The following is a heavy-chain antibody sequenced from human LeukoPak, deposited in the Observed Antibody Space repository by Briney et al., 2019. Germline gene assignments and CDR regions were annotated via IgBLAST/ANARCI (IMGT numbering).Heavy chain of an antibody. Sequence: SVKVSCKASGGTFISYAISWVRQAPGQGLEWMGGIIPIFGTANYAQKFQGRVTITADESTSTAYMELSSLRSEDTAVYYCARGYSSSSIGYYYYYGMDVWGQGTTVTVSS. V-gene: IGHV1-69*13. D-gene: IGHD6-6*01. CDR3: ARGYSSSSIGYYYYYGMDV. CDR1: GGTFISYA. CDR2: IIPIFGTA. J-gene: IGHJ6*02.